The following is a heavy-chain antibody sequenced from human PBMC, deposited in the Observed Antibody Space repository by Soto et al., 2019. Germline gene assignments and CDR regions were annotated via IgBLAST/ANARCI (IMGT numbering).Heavy chain of an antibody. CDR2: IYHSGTT. V-gene: IGHV4-38-2*02. D-gene: IGHD1-1*01. J-gene: IGHJ6*02. CDR3: ARDLWVEPELYYYGMDV. Sequence: SETLSLTCAVSSFSISSGYYWGWVRQPPGKGLEWIGSIYHSGTTYYNPSLKSRLTISVDTSKNHFSLRLTSVTAADTAVYYCARDLWVEPELYYYGMDVWGQGTTVTAP. CDR1: SFSISSGYY.